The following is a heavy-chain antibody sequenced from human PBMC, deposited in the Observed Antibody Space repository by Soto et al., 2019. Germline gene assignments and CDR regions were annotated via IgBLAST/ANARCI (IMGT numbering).Heavy chain of an antibody. D-gene: IGHD4-17*01. Sequence: GESLKISCKGFGYNFNSYRNGWVRQMPRKGLEWMGIIYPGDSDTRYSPSFQGQVTISADKSISTAYLQWSSLKASDTAMYYCARQNGDYTHYYYGMDVWGQGTTVTVSS. V-gene: IGHV5-51*01. CDR1: GYNFNSYR. CDR3: ARQNGDYTHYYYGMDV. J-gene: IGHJ6*01. CDR2: IYPGDSDT.